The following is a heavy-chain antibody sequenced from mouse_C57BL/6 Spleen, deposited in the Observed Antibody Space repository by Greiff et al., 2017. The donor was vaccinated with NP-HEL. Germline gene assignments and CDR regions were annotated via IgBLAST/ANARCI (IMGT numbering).Heavy chain of an antibody. J-gene: IGHJ2*01. CDR1: GYTFTDYY. Sequence: EVQGVESGPVLVKPGASVKMSCKASGYTFTDYYMNWVKQSHGKSLEWIGVINPYNGGTSYNQKFKGKATLTVEKSSSTAYMELNSLTSEDSAVYYCATLTTDWGQGTTLTVSS. D-gene: IGHD1-1*01. V-gene: IGHV1-19*01. CDR3: ATLTTD. CDR2: INPYNGGT.